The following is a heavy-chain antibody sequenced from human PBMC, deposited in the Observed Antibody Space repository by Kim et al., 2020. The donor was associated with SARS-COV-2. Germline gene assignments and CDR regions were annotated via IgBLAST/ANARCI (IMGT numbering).Heavy chain of an antibody. V-gene: IGHV3-23*01. CDR3: ARASSYDAFDI. J-gene: IGHJ3*02. Sequence: TYYADSVKGRFTISRDNSKNTLYLQMNSLRAEDTAVYYCARASSYDAFDIWGQGTMVTVSS. D-gene: IGHD6-13*01. CDR2: T.